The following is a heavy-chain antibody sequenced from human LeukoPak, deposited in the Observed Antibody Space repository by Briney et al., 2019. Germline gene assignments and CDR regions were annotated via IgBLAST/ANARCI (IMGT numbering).Heavy chain of an antibody. CDR2: IHDSGTT. V-gene: IGHV4-31*03. CDR1: GGSISSGDQY. J-gene: IGHJ4*02. CDR3: ARVAGSGYDSLGYYFDC. D-gene: IGHD5-12*01. Sequence: PSETLSLTCTVSGGSISSGDQYWIWNRQHPGKGLEWIGYIHDSGTTYYNPSLKSRVTISVDTSKNQFSLKLSSVTAADTAVYYCARVAGSGYDSLGYYFDCWGQGTLVTVSS.